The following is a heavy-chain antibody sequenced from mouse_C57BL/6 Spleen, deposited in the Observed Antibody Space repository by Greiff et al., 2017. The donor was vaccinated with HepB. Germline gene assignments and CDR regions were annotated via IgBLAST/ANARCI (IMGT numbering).Heavy chain of an antibody. J-gene: IGHJ4*01. CDR2: IRSKSNNYAT. CDR1: GFSFNTYA. CDR3: VRSHDYVAMDY. V-gene: IGHV10-1*01. Sequence: DVQLQESGGGLVQPKGSLKLSCAASGFSFNTYAMNWVRQAPGKGLEWVARIRSKSNNYATYYADSVKDRFTISRDDSESMLYLQMNNLKTEDTAMYYCVRSHDYVAMDYWGQGTSVTVSS.